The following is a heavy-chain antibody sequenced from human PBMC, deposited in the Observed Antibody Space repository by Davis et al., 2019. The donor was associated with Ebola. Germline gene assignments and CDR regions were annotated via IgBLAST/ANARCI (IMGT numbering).Heavy chain of an antibody. Sequence: PGGSLRLSCAASGFTFSDYYMSWIRQAPGKGLEWVSYISSSGSTIYYADSVKGRFTISRDNAKNSLYLQMNSLRAEDTGVYYCARDQAAIPVVANHFDDWGQGTLVTVSS. CDR2: ISSSGSTI. CDR1: GFTFSDYY. J-gene: IGHJ4*02. CDR3: ARDQAAIPVVANHFDD. V-gene: IGHV3-11*04. D-gene: IGHD2-2*02.